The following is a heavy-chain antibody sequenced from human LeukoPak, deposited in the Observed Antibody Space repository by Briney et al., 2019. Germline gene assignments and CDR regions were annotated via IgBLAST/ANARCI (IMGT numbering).Heavy chain of an antibody. CDR2: ISSSSSYI. Sequence: GGSLRLPCAASGFTFSSYSMNWVRQAPGKGLEWVSSISSSSSYIYYADSVKGRFTISRDNAKNSLYLQMNSLRAEDTAVYYCARDGIVGATNLDYWGQRTLVTVSS. V-gene: IGHV3-21*01. CDR3: ARDGIVGATNLDY. D-gene: IGHD1-26*01. CDR1: GFTFSSYS. J-gene: IGHJ4*02.